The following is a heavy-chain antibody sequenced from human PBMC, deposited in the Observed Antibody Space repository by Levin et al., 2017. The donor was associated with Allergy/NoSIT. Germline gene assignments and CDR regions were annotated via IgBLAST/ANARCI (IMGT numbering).Heavy chain of an antibody. D-gene: IGHD5-12*01. Sequence: GESLKISCEAAGYTFTDHYMHWVRQAPGQGLEWMGWVNCNSGDTHYAQKFQDRVTMTRDTSITTAYLEVSSLRFDDTALYFCARNDLGGYIQNFDYWEQGTLVSV. CDR1: GYTFTDHY. V-gene: IGHV1-2*02. CDR3: ARNDLGGYIQNFDY. CDR2: VNCNSGDT. J-gene: IGHJ4*02.